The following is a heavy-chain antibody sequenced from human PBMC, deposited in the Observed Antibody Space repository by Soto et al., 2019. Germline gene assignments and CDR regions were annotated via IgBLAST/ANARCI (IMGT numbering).Heavy chain of an antibody. CDR2: IYSGGST. Sequence: PGGSLRLSCAASGFTVSSNYMSWVRQAPGKGLEWVSVIYSGGSTYYADSVKGRFTISRHNSKNTLYLQMNSLRSEDTAVYYCARDLNYYDSSGYPSDAFDIWGQGTMVTVSS. CDR1: GFTVSSNY. D-gene: IGHD3-22*01. V-gene: IGHV3-53*04. J-gene: IGHJ3*02. CDR3: ARDLNYYDSSGYPSDAFDI.